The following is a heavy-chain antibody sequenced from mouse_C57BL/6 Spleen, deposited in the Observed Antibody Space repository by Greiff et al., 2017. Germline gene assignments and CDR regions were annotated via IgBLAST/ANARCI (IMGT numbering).Heavy chain of an antibody. V-gene: IGHV1-80*01. CDR3: ARAGGSNYWYFDV. J-gene: IGHJ1*03. CDR1: GYAFSSYW. Sequence: VQLQQSGAELVKPGASVKISCKASGYAFSSYWMNWVKQRPGKGLEWIGQIYPGDGDTNYNGKFKGKATLTADKSSSTAYMQLSSLTSEDSAVYFCARAGGSNYWYFDVWGTGTTVTVSS. CDR2: IYPGDGDT. D-gene: IGHD1-1*01.